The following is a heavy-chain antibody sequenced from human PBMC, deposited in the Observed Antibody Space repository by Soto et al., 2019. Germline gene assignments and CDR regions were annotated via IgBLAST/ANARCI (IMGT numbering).Heavy chain of an antibody. Sequence: SETLSLTCAVYGGSFSGYYWSWIRQPPGKGLEWIGEINHSGSTNYNPSLKSRVTISVDTSKNQFSLKLSSVTATDTAVYYCARSSGSGWYGYFDYWGQGTLVTVSS. CDR2: INHSGST. CDR1: GGSFSGYY. V-gene: IGHV4-34*01. CDR3: ARSSGSGWYGYFDY. J-gene: IGHJ4*02. D-gene: IGHD6-19*01.